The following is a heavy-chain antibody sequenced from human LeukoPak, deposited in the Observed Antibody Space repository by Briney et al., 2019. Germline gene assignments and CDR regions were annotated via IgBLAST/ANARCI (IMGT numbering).Heavy chain of an antibody. CDR3: ARDRNYYDSSGYSHFDY. D-gene: IGHD3-22*01. CDR1: GGSISSSNW. J-gene: IGHJ4*02. Sequence: SGTLSLTCAVSGGSISSSNWWSWVRQPPGKGLEWIGEIYHSGSTNYIPSLKSRVTISVDKSKNQFSLKLSSVTAADTAVYYCARDRNYYDSSGYSHFDYWGQGTLVTVSS. V-gene: IGHV4-4*02. CDR2: IYHSGST.